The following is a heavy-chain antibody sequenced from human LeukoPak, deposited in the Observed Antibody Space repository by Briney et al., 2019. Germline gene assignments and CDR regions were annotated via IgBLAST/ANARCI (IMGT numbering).Heavy chain of an antibody. CDR1: GYTFTNYY. CDR2: INPYGGST. CDR3: ARDPRLSSGYSTGILWYLDL. D-gene: IGHD3-22*01. Sequence: GASVKVSCKASGYTFTNYYMHWVRQAPGQGLEWMGIINPYGGSTSYAQKFQGRVTMTGDTSTSTVYMELSSLRSEDTALYYCARDPRLSSGYSTGILWYLDLWGRGTLVTVSS. J-gene: IGHJ2*01. V-gene: IGHV1-46*01.